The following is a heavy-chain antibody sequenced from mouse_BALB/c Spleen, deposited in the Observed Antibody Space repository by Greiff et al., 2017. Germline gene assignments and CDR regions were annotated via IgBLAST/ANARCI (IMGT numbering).Heavy chain of an antibody. CDR2: IWSGGST. D-gene: IGHD4-1*01. J-gene: IGHJ4*01. CDR1: GFSLTSYG. CDR3: ARNWDRRDKNAMDY. Sequence: VKLVESGPGLVQPSQSLSITCTVSGFSLTSYGVHWVRQSPGKGLEWLGVIWSGGSTDYNAAFISRLSISKDNSKSQVFFKMNSLQANDTAIYYCARNWDRRDKNAMDYWGQGTSVTVSS. V-gene: IGHV2-2*02.